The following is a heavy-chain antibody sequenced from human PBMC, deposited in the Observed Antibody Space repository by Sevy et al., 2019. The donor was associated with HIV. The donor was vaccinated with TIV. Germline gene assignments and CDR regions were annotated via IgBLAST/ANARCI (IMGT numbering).Heavy chain of an antibody. CDR2: IWNDGSNK. CDR1: GFTFSNYG. CDR3: AKGQGYDYIWGNERSEYYFDY. D-gene: IGHD3-16*01. J-gene: IGHJ4*02. V-gene: IGHV3-30*02. Sequence: GGSLRLSCAASGFTFSNYGMHWVRQAPGKGLEWVAVIWNDGSNKYYADSVKGRFTISRDNSKNTLYLQMNSLRADDSGVYYCAKGQGYDYIWGNERSEYYFDYWGQGTLVTVSS.